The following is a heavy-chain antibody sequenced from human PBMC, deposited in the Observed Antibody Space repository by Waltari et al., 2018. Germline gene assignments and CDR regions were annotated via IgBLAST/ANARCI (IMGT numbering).Heavy chain of an antibody. V-gene: IGHV1-2*06. CDR3: AREGITGTHYYYYYMDV. CDR2: INPNSGGT. CDR1: GYTFTGYY. D-gene: IGHD1-20*01. Sequence: QVQLVQSGAEVKKPGASVKVSCKASGYTFTGYYMHWVRQAPGQGLEWMGRINPNSGGTNYAQKFQGRVTMTRDTSISTAYMELSRLRSDDTAVYYCAREGITGTHYYYYYMDVWGKGTTVTVSS. J-gene: IGHJ6*03.